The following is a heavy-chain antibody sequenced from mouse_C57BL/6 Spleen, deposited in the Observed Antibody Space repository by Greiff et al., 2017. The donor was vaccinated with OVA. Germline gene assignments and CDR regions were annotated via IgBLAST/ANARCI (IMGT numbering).Heavy chain of an antibody. CDR2: INPYNGGT. Sequence: EVQLQQSGPVLVKPGASVKMSCKASGYTFTDYYMNWVKQSHGKSLEWIGVINPYNGGTSYNQKFKGKATLTVDKSSSTAYMELNSLTSEDSAVYYCARSPANWEPFDYWGQGTTLTVSS. D-gene: IGHD4-1*01. V-gene: IGHV1-19*01. J-gene: IGHJ2*01. CDR1: GYTFTDYY. CDR3: ARSPANWEPFDY.